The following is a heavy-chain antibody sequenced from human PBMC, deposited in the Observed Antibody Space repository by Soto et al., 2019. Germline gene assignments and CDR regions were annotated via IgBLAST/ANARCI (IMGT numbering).Heavy chain of an antibody. D-gene: IGHD3-3*01. V-gene: IGHV1-46*01. J-gene: IGHJ6*02. CDR3: AREVRFLEWFRGMDV. Sequence: ASVRVSCKASGYTFTSYYMHWVRQAPGQGLEWMGIINPSGGSTSYAQKFQGRVTMTRDTSTSTVYMELSSLRSEDTAVYYCAREVRFLEWFRGMDVWGQGTTVTVSS. CDR1: GYTFTSYY. CDR2: INPSGGST.